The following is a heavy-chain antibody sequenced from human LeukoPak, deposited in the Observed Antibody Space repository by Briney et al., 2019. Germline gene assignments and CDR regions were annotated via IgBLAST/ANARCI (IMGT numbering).Heavy chain of an antibody. CDR3: ARPAYCGGNCYYFPDY. D-gene: IGHD2-21*02. V-gene: IGHV3-7*01. Sequence: GGSLRLSCAASGFTFSSYWMSWVRQAPGKGLEWVANIKQDGSEKYYVDSVKGRFTISRDNAKNSLYLQMNSLRAEDTAVYYCARPAYCGGNCYYFPDYWGQGTLVTVSS. J-gene: IGHJ4*02. CDR2: IKQDGSEK. CDR1: GFTFSSYW.